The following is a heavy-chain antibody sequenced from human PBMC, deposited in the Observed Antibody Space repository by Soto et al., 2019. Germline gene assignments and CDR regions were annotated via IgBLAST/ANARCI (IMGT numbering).Heavy chain of an antibody. CDR2: MSPNSGNT. CDR1: GYTFTSYE. D-gene: IGHD3-3*01. V-gene: IGHV1-8*01. CDR3: ARGFQIFGMVKKFDP. J-gene: IGHJ5*02. Sequence: ASVKVSCKASGYTFTSYEINWVRQAAGQGLEWLGWMSPNSGNTGYAPKFLGRVTMTKNTSINTAYMELSSLTSEDTAVYYCARGFQIFGMVKKFDPWGKGTLVTVPQ.